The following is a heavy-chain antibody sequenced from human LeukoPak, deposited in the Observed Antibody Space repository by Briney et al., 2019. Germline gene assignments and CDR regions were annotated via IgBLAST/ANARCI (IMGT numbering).Heavy chain of an antibody. J-gene: IGHJ4*02. D-gene: IGHD6-19*01. V-gene: IGHV4-39*07. CDR1: GGSISSSSYY. CDR3: ARVTPAGAWLGYFDY. CDR2: IYYSGST. Sequence: SETLSLTCTVSGGSISSSSYYWGWIRQPPGKGLEWIGSIYYSGSTYYNPSLKSRVTISVDTSKNQFSLKLSSVTAADTAVYYCARVTPAGAWLGYFDYWGQGTLVTVSS.